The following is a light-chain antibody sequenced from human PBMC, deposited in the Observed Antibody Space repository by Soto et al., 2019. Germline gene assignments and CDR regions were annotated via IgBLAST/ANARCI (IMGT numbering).Light chain of an antibody. CDR2: GAS. V-gene: IGKV3-15*01. Sequence: EIVMTQSQATLSVSPGERATLSCRASQSVSSNLDWYQQKPGQAPRLLIYGASTRATGIPARFSDSGSGTEYILTISRLQSEDFAVYYCQQYNNWPLTFGQGPKVEI. J-gene: IGKJ1*01. CDR1: QSVSSN. CDR3: QQYNNWPLT.